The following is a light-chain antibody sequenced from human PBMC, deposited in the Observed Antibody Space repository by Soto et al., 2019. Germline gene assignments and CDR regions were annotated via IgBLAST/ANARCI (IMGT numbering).Light chain of an antibody. CDR1: QSVSSY. Sequence: EVVLTQSPATLSLSPGERATLSCRASQSVSSYLAWYQQKPGQAPRLLIYDASNRATGIPARFSGSGSGTDFTLIISSLEPEDFAVYYCQQRSNWPLTYGGGTKVEIK. V-gene: IGKV3-11*01. J-gene: IGKJ4*01. CDR2: DAS. CDR3: QQRSNWPLT.